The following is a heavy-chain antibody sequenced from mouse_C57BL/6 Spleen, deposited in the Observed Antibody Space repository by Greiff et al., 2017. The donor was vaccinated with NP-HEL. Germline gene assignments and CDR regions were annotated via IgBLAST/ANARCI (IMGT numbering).Heavy chain of an antibody. Sequence: EVMLVESGGGLVKPGGSLKLSCAASGFTFSSYAMSWVRQTPEKRLEWVATISDGGSYTYYPDNVKGRFTISRDNAKNNLYLQMSHLKSEDTAMYYCARNGGWLLPFDYWGQGTTLTVSS. CDR2: ISDGGSYT. V-gene: IGHV5-4*03. CDR1: GFTFSSYA. J-gene: IGHJ2*01. D-gene: IGHD2-3*01. CDR3: ARNGGWLLPFDY.